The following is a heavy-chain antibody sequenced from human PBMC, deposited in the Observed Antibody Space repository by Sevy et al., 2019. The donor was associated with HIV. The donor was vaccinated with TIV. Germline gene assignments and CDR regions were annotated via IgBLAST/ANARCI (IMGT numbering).Heavy chain of an antibody. CDR3: TTDRYYYDSSGYPRFDY. D-gene: IGHD3-22*01. CDR1: GFTFSNAW. CDR2: IKSKTDGGTT. Sequence: GESLKISCAASGFTFSNAWMSWVRQAPGKGLEWVGRIKSKTDGGTTDYAAPVKGRFTISRDDSKNTLYLQMNSLKTEDTAVYYCTTDRYYYDSSGYPRFDYWGQGTLVTVSS. J-gene: IGHJ4*02. V-gene: IGHV3-15*01.